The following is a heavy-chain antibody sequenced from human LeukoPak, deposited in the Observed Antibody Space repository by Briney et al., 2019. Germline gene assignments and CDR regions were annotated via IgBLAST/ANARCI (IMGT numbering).Heavy chain of an antibody. Sequence: PGGSLRLSCTAYGFTVSSNYMSWVRQAPGKGLEWLSVMYSGGTPYYADSVKGRFTISRDNSKNTLYLQMNSLRAEDTAVYYCASSFQEGYSSSWYVPADVAFDYWGQGTLVTVSS. CDR1: GFTVSSNY. CDR2: MYSGGTP. V-gene: IGHV3-66*01. CDR3: ASSFQEGYSSSWYVPADVAFDY. D-gene: IGHD6-13*01. J-gene: IGHJ4*02.